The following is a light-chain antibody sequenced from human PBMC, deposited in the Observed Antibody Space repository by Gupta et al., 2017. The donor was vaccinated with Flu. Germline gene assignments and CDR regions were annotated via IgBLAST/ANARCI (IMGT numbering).Light chain of an antibody. CDR2: YKD. Sequence: FLLTQPLSVSESPGKTVTISCTRSSGNIAGNYVQWYQQRPGSSPPTVIVYKDQRPTGVPDRCSCDTDWASTYEVTNSWGQSAEDDAYDYCASYDRAIHVVFGGGTNLTVL. J-gene: IGLJ2*01. CDR3: ASYDRAIHVV. CDR1: SGNIAGNY. V-gene: IGLV6-57*01.